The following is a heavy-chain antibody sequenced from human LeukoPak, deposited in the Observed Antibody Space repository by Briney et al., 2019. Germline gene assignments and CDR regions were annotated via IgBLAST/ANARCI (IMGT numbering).Heavy chain of an antibody. CDR3: ARYGSSWDLDY. Sequence: GGSLRLSCAASGSTASTNYMSWVRQAPGKGLEWVSVIYSAGSTYYADSVKGRFTVSRDNSKNTLYLQMNSLRAEDTAVYYCARYGSSWDLDYWGQGTLVTVSS. V-gene: IGHV3-53*01. D-gene: IGHD6-13*01. CDR1: GSTASTNY. CDR2: IYSAGST. J-gene: IGHJ4*02.